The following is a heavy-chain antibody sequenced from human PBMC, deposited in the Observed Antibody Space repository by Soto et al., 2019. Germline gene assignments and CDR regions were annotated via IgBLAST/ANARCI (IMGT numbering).Heavy chain of an antibody. CDR2: ISGSGGST. D-gene: IGHD1-26*01. V-gene: IGHV3-23*01. CDR3: ARRGSGSYYDY. CDR1: GFTFSSYA. J-gene: IGHJ4*02. Sequence: EVQLLESGGGLVQPGGSLRLSCAASGFTFSSYAMRWVRQAPVKGLEWVSAISGSGGSTYYADSVKGRFTIATDNSKNTLYLHRNSLRAEDTAVYYCARRGSGSYYDYWCQGTLVTGPS.